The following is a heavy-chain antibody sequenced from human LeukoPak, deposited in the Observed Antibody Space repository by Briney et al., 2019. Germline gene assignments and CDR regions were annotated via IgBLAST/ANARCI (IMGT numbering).Heavy chain of an antibody. V-gene: IGHV1-46*01. CDR1: GYTFTNYY. CDR3: ARAQAAGGDC. Sequence: GASVKVSCKASGYTFTNYYMHWVRQAAGQGLEWMGIINPSGGSTSYAQKFQGRVTMTRDMSTSTVYMELSSLRSEDTAVYYCARAQAAGGDCWGQGTLVTVSS. CDR2: INPSGGST. J-gene: IGHJ4*02. D-gene: IGHD6-13*01.